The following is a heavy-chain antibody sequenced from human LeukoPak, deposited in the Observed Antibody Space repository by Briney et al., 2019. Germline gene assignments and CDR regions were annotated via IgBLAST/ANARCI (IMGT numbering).Heavy chain of an antibody. CDR1: GFTFGHYA. V-gene: IGHV3-43*02. J-gene: IGHJ6*02. CDR3: AKDRGGYYGSGTSYYFYGMDV. D-gene: IGHD3-10*01. Sequence: GGSLRLSCAASGFTFGHYAMHWVRQAPGKGLEWVSLISWDGDGSYYVGSVKGRFTIYRETSRNSLYLQMDSLRTEDSALYYCAKDRGGYYGSGTSYYFYGMDVWGQGPTVIVSS. CDR2: ISWDGDGS.